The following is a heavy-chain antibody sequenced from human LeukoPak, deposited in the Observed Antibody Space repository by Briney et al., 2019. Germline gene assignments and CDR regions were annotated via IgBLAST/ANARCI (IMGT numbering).Heavy chain of an antibody. V-gene: IGHV1-8*01. CDR2: MNPNSGNT. Sequence: GASVKVSCKASGYTFTSYDINWVRQATGQGLEWMGWMNPNSGNTGYAQKFQGRVTMTRNTSISTAYMELSSLRSEDTAVYYCARDRGYCSSTSCYPGIDYWGQGTLVTVSS. J-gene: IGHJ4*02. CDR3: ARDRGYCSSTSCYPGIDY. CDR1: GYTFTSYD. D-gene: IGHD2-2*01.